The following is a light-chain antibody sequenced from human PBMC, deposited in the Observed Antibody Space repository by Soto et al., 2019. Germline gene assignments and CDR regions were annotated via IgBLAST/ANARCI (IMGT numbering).Light chain of an antibody. CDR3: CSYTMSSICV. Sequence: QSALTQPASVSGSPGQSITISCTGTSSDIGAYNYVSWYQQHPGKAPKLMIYDVANRPSGVSDRFSGSKSGNTASLTISGLQAEDEAEYYCCSYTMSSICVFGTGTKLTVL. V-gene: IGLV2-14*03. CDR2: DVA. J-gene: IGLJ1*01. CDR1: SSDIGAYNY.